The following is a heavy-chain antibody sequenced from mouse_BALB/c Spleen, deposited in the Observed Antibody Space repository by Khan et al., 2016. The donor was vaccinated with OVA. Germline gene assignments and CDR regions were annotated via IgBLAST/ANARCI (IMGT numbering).Heavy chain of an antibody. CDR1: GYTFTNCG. J-gene: IGHJ1*01. Sequence: QIQLVQSGPELKKPGETVKISCKASGYTFTNCGMNWVKKAPGKGLKWMGWINTYTGEPTYTDDFKGRFAFSLAPSASTAYLQITTLKKDDIATYFCARGASYWYFDVWGAGTTVTVSS. V-gene: IGHV9-1*02. CDR3: ARGASYWYFDV. CDR2: INTYTGEP.